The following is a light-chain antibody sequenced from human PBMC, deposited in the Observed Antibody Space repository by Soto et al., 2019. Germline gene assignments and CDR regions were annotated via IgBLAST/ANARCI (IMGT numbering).Light chain of an antibody. J-gene: IGKJ1*01. CDR2: TAS. CDR3: QQYGSSPLT. Sequence: EIVLTQSPGTLSLSPGERATLSCRASQSVSSSYLAWYQQKPGQAPRLLIYTASNRATGIPDRFSGSGSGTDFTLTISRLEPEDFAVYYCQQYGSSPLTFGQGTKVEIK. V-gene: IGKV3-20*01. CDR1: QSVSSSY.